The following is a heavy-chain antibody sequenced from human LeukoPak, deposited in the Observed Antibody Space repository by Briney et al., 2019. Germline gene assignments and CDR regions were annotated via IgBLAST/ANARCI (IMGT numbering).Heavy chain of an antibody. CDR1: GGSFSDYY. CDR3: ARDTYNWNVDAFDP. D-gene: IGHD1-20*01. CDR2: INHSGST. V-gene: IGHV4-34*01. J-gene: IGHJ5*02. Sequence: SETLSLTCAVYGGSFSDYYWSWIRQPPGKGLEWIGEINHSGSTDYNPSLKSRVTISIDKSKNHFSLKLTSVTAADTAIYYCARDTYNWNVDAFDPWGQGTLVTVSS.